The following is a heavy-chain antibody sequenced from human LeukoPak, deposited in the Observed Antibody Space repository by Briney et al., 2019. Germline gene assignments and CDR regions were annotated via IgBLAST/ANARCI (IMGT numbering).Heavy chain of an antibody. D-gene: IGHD2-21*02. J-gene: IGHJ4*02. Sequence: GGSLRLSCAASGFTFSSYAMHWVRQAPGKGLEWVAVISYDGSNKYYADSVKGRFTISRDNSKNTLYLQMNGLRAEDTAVYYCARDDYYFDYWGQGTLVTVSS. CDR3: ARDDYYFDY. CDR1: GFTFSSYA. V-gene: IGHV3-30-3*01. CDR2: ISYDGSNK.